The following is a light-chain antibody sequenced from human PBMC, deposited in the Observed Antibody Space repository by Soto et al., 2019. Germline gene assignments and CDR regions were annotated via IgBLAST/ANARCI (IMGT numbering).Light chain of an antibody. J-gene: IGKJ5*01. Sequence: EMAMTGAAGTVSVCVGERGTLSCRASESVRTSLAWYQQKPGQAPSLLIYGASKRATGIPARFSGSGSGTDFTLTISSLEPEDFAVYFCQQHNNWPTFGQGTRLEI. CDR2: GAS. CDR3: QQHNNWPT. V-gene: IGKV3-11*01. CDR1: ESVRTS.